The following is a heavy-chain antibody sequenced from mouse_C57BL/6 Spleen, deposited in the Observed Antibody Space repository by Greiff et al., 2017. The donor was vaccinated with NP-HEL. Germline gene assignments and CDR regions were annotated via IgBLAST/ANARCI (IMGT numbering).Heavy chain of an antibody. CDR1: GYTFTSYT. CDR3: ARNIDYYGSSQYYFDY. V-gene: IGHV1-4*01. Sequence: VQLQQSGAELARPGASVKMSCKASGYTFTSYTMPWVKQRPGQGLEWIGYINPSSGYTKYNQKFKDKATLTADKSSSTAYMQLSSLTSEDSAVYYCARNIDYYGSSQYYFDYWGQGTTLTVSS. J-gene: IGHJ2*01. CDR2: INPSSGYT. D-gene: IGHD1-1*01.